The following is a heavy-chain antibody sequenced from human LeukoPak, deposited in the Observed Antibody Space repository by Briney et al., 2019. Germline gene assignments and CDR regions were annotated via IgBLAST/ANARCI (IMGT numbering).Heavy chain of an antibody. Sequence: ASVKVSCKVSGYTLTELSMHWVRQAPGKGLEWMGWISAYNGNTNYAQKLQGRVTMTTDTSTSTAYMELRSLRSDDTAVYYCARDKDSSGYYGSGIYWGQGTLVTVSS. D-gene: IGHD3-22*01. V-gene: IGHV1-18*01. CDR1: GYTLTELS. CDR3: ARDKDSSGYYGSGIY. J-gene: IGHJ4*02. CDR2: ISAYNGNT.